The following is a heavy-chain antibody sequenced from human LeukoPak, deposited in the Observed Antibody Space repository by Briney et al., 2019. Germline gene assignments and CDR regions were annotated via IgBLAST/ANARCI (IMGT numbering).Heavy chain of an antibody. D-gene: IGHD2-2*01. J-gene: IGHJ6*02. V-gene: IGHV1-2*02. CDR1: GYTFTDYY. CDR2: INPNTGGT. CDR3: ASQLCSSASCYYFYGLDV. Sequence: ASVKVSCKASGYTFTDYYMHWVRQAPGQGLEWMAWINPNTGGTEYAQKFQGRVTVTRDTSISTAYMELSSLRSDDTAVYYCASQLCSSASCYYFYGLDVWGQGTTVTVSS.